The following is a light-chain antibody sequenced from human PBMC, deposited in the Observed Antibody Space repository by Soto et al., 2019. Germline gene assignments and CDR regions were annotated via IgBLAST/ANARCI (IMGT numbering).Light chain of an antibody. CDR3: CVYVGARSYV. Sequence: QSAPTQPASVSGSPGQSITISCTGTNNHVSWYQQHPGKAPKVVIYEGTKRPSSVSNRFSGSNSGRTASLTISGLQAEDEAHYFCCVYVGARSYVFGPGTKLTVL. CDR1: NNHV. J-gene: IGLJ1*01. CDR2: EGT. V-gene: IGLV2-23*01.